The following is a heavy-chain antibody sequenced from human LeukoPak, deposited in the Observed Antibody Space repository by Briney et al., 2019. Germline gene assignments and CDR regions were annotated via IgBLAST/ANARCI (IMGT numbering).Heavy chain of an antibody. CDR1: GFTVSSNY. J-gene: IGHJ6*03. Sequence: PGGSLRLSCAASGFTVSSNYMSWVRQAPGKGLEWVSVIYSGGSTYYADSVKGRFTISRDNSKNTLYLQMNSLRAEDTAVYYCARDRGGGVYSPHYCYYYMDVWGKGTTVTVSS. D-gene: IGHD3-16*01. V-gene: IGHV3-53*01. CDR3: ARDRGGGVYSPHYCYYYMDV. CDR2: IYSGGST.